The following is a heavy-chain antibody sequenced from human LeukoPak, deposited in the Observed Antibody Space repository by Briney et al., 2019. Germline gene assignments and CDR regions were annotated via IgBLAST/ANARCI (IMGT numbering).Heavy chain of an antibody. CDR2: INHSGST. J-gene: IGHJ4*02. V-gene: IGHV4-34*01. D-gene: IGHD2-8*01. CDR1: GGSFSGYY. CDR3: ARIGYCTNGVCYRGVYFDY. Sequence: SETLSLTCAVYGGSFSGYYWSWIRQPPGKGLEWIGEINHSGSTNYNPSLKSRVTISVDTSKNQFSLKLSSVTAADTAVYYCARIGYCTNGVCYRGVYFDYWAREPWSPSPQ.